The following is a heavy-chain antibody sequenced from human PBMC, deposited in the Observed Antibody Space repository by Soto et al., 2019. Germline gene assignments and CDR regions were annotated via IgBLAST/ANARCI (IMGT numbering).Heavy chain of an antibody. D-gene: IGHD6-13*01. J-gene: IGHJ5*02. CDR3: ARRERAAGTDWWFDP. Sequence: QLQLQESGPGLVKPSETLSLTCTVSGGSISSSSFHWGWIRQPPGKVLEWIGSIYYSGSTYYSPSLKSGVSISLDTSKNQCSLKRSSVSAADTDVYYCARRERAAGTDWWFDPWGQGTLVTVSS. V-gene: IGHV4-39*01. CDR1: GGSISSSSFH. CDR2: IYYSGST.